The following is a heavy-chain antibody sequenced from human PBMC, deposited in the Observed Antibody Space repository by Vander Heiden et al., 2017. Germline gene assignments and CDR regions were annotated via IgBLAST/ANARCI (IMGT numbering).Heavy chain of an antibody. Sequence: VQLVESGGGLVQPGGSLRLSCSASGCTFSDHYMDWVRQAPGKGLEWVGRMRNKATSYTTGYAASVSGRFTISRDDSKNSLYLQMNSLRTEDTAVYYCADVGASLPWGQGTLVTVSS. J-gene: IGHJ5*02. CDR2: MRNKATSYTT. V-gene: IGHV3-72*01. CDR3: ADVGASLP. D-gene: IGHD1-26*01. CDR1: GCTFSDHY.